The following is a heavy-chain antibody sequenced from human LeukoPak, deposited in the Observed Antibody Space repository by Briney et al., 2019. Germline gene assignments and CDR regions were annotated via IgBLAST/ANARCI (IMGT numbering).Heavy chain of an antibody. V-gene: IGHV3-23*01. J-gene: IGHJ4*02. CDR3: ARGRYDTSGYFHILDY. CDR2: ICGGGDSE. CDR1: GFTFSSYA. Sequence: GGSLRLSCAASGFTFSSYAMSWVRQTPGKGLEWVSSICGGGDSEYYADSVKGRFTISRDNSKNPLYLQMNSLRAEDTAVYYCARGRYDTSGYFHILDYWGQGTLVTVSS. D-gene: IGHD3-22*01.